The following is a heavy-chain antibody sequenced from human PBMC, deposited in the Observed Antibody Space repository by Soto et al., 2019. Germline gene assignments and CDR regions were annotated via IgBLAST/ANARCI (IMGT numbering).Heavy chain of an antibody. CDR3: ATLPRQHSVVVAATNYYYYMDV. V-gene: IGHV3-53*04. CDR2: IYSGGSR. Sequence: EVQLVESGGGLVQPGGSLRLSCAASGFTVSSNYMSWVRQAPGKGLEWVSVIYSGGSRYYAASVKARFTISRHNSKNTLYLQMNSLRAEDTAVYYGATLPRQHSVVVAATNYYYYMDVWGKGTTVTVSS. D-gene: IGHD2-15*01. J-gene: IGHJ6*03. CDR1: GFTVSSNY.